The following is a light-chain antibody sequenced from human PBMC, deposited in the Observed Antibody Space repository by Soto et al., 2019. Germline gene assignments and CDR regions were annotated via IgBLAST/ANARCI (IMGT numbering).Light chain of an antibody. Sequence: IQMTQSPSSLSASVGDRVTITCRSSQAIRNDVAWYQHKPGQAPTRLIYKASTLKSGVPSRFSGGGSGTDFTLNISSLQPDDFATYYCQQNYRATPWTFGQGTRWIS. CDR3: QQNYRATPWT. V-gene: IGKV1-6*01. CDR1: QAIRND. CDR2: KAS. J-gene: IGKJ1*01.